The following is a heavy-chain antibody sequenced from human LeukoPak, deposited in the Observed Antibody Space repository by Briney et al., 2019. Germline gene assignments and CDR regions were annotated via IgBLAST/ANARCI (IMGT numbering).Heavy chain of an antibody. CDR1: GGSISSSSYY. CDR3: ARSAVYYDSSGYYKGLLDFDY. V-gene: IGHV4-39*07. D-gene: IGHD3-22*01. Sequence: SETLSLTCTVSGGSISSSSYYWGWIRQPPGKGLEWIGSIYYSGSTYYNPSLKSRVTISVDTSKNQFSLKLSSVTAADTAVYYCARSAVYYDSSGYYKGLLDFDYWGQGTLVTVSS. J-gene: IGHJ4*02. CDR2: IYYSGST.